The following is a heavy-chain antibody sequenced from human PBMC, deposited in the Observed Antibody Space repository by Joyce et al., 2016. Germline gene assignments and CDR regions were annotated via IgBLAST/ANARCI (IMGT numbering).Heavy chain of an antibody. CDR2: FSSSSSTI. CDR1: GFIFSSYS. V-gene: IGHV3-48*01. Sequence: EVQLVESGGGLVQPGGSMRLSCAASGFIFSSYSMNWVRQAPEKWLGWVSFFSSSSSTIYSADSLKGRFTISMNNAKNALYLQMNSLRAEYTAVYYCAKADYGYKIDAFDIWGQGTMVTVSS. J-gene: IGHJ3*02. D-gene: IGHD4-17*01. CDR3: AKADYGYKIDAFDI.